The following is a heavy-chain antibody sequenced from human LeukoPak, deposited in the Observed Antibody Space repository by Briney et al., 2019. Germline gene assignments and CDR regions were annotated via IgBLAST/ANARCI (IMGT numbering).Heavy chain of an antibody. D-gene: IGHD6-13*01. CDR3: ARRGGSSYYRDYYMDV. V-gene: IGHV1-8*03. CDR1: GYTFTSYD. CDR2: MNPNSGNT. J-gene: IGHJ6*03. Sequence: ASVKVSCKASGYTFTSYDINWVRQATGQGLEWMGWMNPNSGNTGYAQKFQGRVTITRNTSISTAYMELSSLRSEDTAVYYCARRGGSSYYRDYYMDVWGKGTTVTVSS.